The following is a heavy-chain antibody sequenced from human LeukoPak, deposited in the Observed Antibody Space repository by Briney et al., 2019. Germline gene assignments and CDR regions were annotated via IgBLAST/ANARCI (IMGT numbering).Heavy chain of an antibody. CDR3: AKEIDGFGVVIIRGYYYGMDV. Sequence: GGSLRPSCAASGFTFSSYGMHWVRQAPGKGLEWVAVISYDGSNKYYADSVKGRFTISRDNSKNTLYLQMNSLRAEDTAVYYCAKEIDGFGVVIIRGYYYGMDVWGQGTTVTVSS. D-gene: IGHD3-3*01. CDR2: ISYDGSNK. CDR1: GFTFSSYG. J-gene: IGHJ6*02. V-gene: IGHV3-30*18.